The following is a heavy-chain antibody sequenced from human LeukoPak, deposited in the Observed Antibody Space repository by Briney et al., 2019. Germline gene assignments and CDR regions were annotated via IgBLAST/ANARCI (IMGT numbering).Heavy chain of an antibody. D-gene: IGHD4-11*01. Sequence: SETLSLTCTVSGGSISSYYWSWIRQPPGKGLEWIGEINHSGSTNYNPSLKSRVTISVDTSKNQFSLKLSSVTAADTAVYYCARTDYRDAFDIWGQGTMVTVSS. CDR1: GGSISSYY. V-gene: IGHV4-34*01. CDR3: ARTDYRDAFDI. J-gene: IGHJ3*02. CDR2: INHSGST.